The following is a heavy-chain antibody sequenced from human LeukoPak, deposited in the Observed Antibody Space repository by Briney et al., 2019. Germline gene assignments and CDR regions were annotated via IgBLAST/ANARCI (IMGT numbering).Heavy chain of an antibody. V-gene: IGHV4-38-2*02. J-gene: IGHJ2*01. CDR1: GYSISSGYY. CDR2: IYHSGST. CDR3: ARGLTTVTTSPNWYFDL. D-gene: IGHD4-17*01. Sequence: PSETLSLTCTVSGYSISSGYYWGWIRQPPGKGLEWIGSIYHSGSTCYNPSLKSRVTISVDTSKNQFSLKLSSVTAADTAVYYCARGLTTVTTSPNWYFDLWGRGTLVTVSS.